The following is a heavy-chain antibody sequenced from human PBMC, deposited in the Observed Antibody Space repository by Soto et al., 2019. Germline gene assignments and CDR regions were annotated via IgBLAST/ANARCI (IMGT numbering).Heavy chain of an antibody. CDR1: GYSFTRYW. Sequence: GESLKISCKASGYSFTRYWIAWVRQMPGEGLEWMGIIYPGDSDTRYSPSFQGQVTISVDKSISTAYLQWSSLKASDTAMYYCAKRHCSSTRCYDAVDVWGQGTTVTVSS. J-gene: IGHJ6*02. CDR2: IYPGDSDT. D-gene: IGHD2-2*01. CDR3: AKRHCSSTRCYDAVDV. V-gene: IGHV5-51*03.